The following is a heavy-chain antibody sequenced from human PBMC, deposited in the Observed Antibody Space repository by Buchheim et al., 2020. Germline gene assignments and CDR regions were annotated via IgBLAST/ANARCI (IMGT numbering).Heavy chain of an antibody. CDR1: GFTFSSYS. CDR2: ISISSSTI. CDR3: ARDSPVAATPYYYYGMDV. J-gene: IGHJ6*02. V-gene: IGHV3-48*01. Sequence: EVQLVESGGGLVQPGGSLRLSCAASGFTFSSYSMNWVRQAPGKGLEWVSYISISSSTIYYADSVKGRFTISRDNAKNSLYLQMNSLRAEDTAVYYCARDSPVAATPYYYYGMDVWGQGTT. D-gene: IGHD2-15*01.